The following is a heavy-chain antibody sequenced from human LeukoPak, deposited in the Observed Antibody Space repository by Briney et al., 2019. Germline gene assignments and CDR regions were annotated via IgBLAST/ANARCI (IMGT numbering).Heavy chain of an antibody. V-gene: IGHV3-53*01. J-gene: IGHJ4*02. CDR1: GFTVSGNY. D-gene: IGHD2-8*02. CDR3: ARPEQFLILDFHS. CDR2: IYSGGST. Sequence: GGSLRLSCAASGFTVSGNYMSWVRQAPGKGLEWVSVIYSGGSTYYADSVKGRFTISRDNAKNSLYLQMNSLRAEDTAVYYCARPEQFLILDFHSWGQGTLVTVSS.